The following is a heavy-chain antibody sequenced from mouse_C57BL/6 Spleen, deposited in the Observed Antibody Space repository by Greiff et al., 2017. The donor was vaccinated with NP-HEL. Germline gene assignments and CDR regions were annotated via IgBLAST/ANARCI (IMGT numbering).Heavy chain of an antibody. Sequence: EVNLVESEGGLVQPGSSMKLSCTASGFTFSDYYMAWVRQVPEKGLEWVANINYDGSSTYYLDSLKSRFIISRDNAKNILYLQMSSLKSEDTATYYCARGDSSGPFAYWGQGTLVTVSA. CDR1: GFTFSDYY. CDR3: ARGDSSGPFAY. J-gene: IGHJ3*01. V-gene: IGHV5-16*01. CDR2: INYDGSST. D-gene: IGHD3-2*02.